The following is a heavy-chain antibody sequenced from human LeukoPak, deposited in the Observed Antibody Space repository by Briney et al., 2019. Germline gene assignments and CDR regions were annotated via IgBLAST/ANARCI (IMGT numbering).Heavy chain of an antibody. CDR1: GGSIRNYY. CDR2: IYYSGST. J-gene: IGHJ4*02. CDR3: ASSRGYSRSYYFDY. D-gene: IGHD2-15*01. Sequence: PSETLSLTCTVSGGSIRNYYWSWIRQPPGKGLEWIGYIYYSGSTNYNPSLKSRVTISVDTSKNQFSLKLSSVTAADTAVYYCASSRGYSRSYYFDYWGQGTLVTVSS. V-gene: IGHV4-59*01.